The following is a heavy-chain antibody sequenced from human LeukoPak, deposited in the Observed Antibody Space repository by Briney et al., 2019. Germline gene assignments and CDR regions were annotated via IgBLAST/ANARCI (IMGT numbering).Heavy chain of an antibody. D-gene: IGHD6-6*01. CDR2: IGGDGSVT. J-gene: IGHJ4*01. CDR3: ARYSSSSGGASYYLDY. V-gene: IGHV3-74*01. Sequence: GGSLRLSCAASGFSLRNYWMRWVRQVPGKRLVWVSRIGGDGSVTNYADSVKGRFTISRDNAKNTLFLQINGLRAEDTAVYYCARYSSSSGGASYYLDYWGHGTLVTVSS. CDR1: GFSLRNYW.